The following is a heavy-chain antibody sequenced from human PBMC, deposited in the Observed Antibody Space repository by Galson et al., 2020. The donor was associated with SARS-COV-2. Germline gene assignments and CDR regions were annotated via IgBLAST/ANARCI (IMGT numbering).Heavy chain of an antibody. CDR3: ATPPPGYCSGGSCYPFDY. D-gene: IGHD2-15*01. Sequence: QAGGSLRLSCAASGFTFSSYGMHWVRQAPGKGLEWVAVISYDGSNKYYADSVKGRFTISRDNSKNTLYLQMNSLRAEDTAVYYCATPPPGYCSGGSCYPFDYWGQGTLVTVSS. CDR1: GFTFSSYG. J-gene: IGHJ4*02. CDR2: ISYDGSNK. V-gene: IGHV3-30*03.